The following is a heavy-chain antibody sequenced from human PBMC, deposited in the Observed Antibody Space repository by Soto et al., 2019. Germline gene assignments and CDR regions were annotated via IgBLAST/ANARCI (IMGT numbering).Heavy chain of an antibody. CDR3: AKASTYEYVWGSFRYYFDH. V-gene: IGHV3-23*01. CDR2: ISGSGDRT. CDR1: GFSFNIYA. Sequence: PGWSLRLSCAASGFSFNIYAMSWVRQAPGKGLEWVSGISGSGDRTHYVDSVKGRFTISRDNVKNTLYLQMNSLRAEDTAVYYCAKASTYEYVWGSFRYYFDHWGRGALVTVSS. D-gene: IGHD3-16*02. J-gene: IGHJ4*02.